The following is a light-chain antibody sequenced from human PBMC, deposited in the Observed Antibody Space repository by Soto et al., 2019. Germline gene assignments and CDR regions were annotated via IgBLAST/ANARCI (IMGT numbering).Light chain of an antibody. J-gene: IGKJ1*01. CDR3: QQYNSYSPT. CDR2: KAS. CDR1: QSISSW. Sequence: DIQMTQSPSTLSVSVGDRVTITWGASQSISSWLAWYQQKPGKAPKLLIYKASSLESGVPSRFSGSGSGTDFNLTISSLHTDDFATYYCQQYNSYSPTFGQGTKVDIK. V-gene: IGKV1-5*03.